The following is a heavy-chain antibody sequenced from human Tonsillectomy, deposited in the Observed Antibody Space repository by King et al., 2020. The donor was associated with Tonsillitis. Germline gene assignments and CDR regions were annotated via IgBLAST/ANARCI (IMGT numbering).Heavy chain of an antibody. D-gene: IGHD4-17*01. CDR1: GFTFISYA. CDR2: ISYDGSNK. CDR3: AREGDYGDLLDY. J-gene: IGHJ4*02. Sequence: VQLVESGGGVVQPGRPLRLSCAASGFTFISYAMHWVRQAPGKGLEWVAVISYDGSNKYYADSVKGRFTISRDNSKNTLYLQMNSLRAEDTAVYYCAREGDYGDLLDYWGQGTLVTVSS. V-gene: IGHV3-30*04.